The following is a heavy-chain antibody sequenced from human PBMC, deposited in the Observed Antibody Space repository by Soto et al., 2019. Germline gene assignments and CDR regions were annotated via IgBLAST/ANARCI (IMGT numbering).Heavy chain of an antibody. CDR3: ARYRREAVAGYTLDN. Sequence: PSETLSLTCTVSGGSISRNYWTWIRQPPGKGLEWIGDVYNSGSTNYNPSLKSRVTISEDTSKSQFSLKVNSMTAADTAVDYCARYRREAVAGYTLDNWGQGILVTVSS. D-gene: IGHD6-13*01. CDR1: GGSISRNY. V-gene: IGHV4-59*01. J-gene: IGHJ4*02. CDR2: VYNSGST.